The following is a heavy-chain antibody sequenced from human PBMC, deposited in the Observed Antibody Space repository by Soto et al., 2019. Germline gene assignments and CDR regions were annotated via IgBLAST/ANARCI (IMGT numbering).Heavy chain of an antibody. D-gene: IGHD2-15*01. J-gene: IGHJ5*02. CDR1: GFSLSTSGVG. CDR2: IYWDDDK. V-gene: IGHV2-5*02. Sequence: QITLKESGPTLGKPTQTLTLTCPFSGFSLSTSGVGVGWIRQPPGKALEWLAFIYWDDDKRYSPSLKSRLTLAKDTSKNKVVLTVTNMDPVETATYYCSHRRVVPAKGDNWFDTWGQGTLVIVSS. CDR3: SHRRVVPAKGDNWFDT.